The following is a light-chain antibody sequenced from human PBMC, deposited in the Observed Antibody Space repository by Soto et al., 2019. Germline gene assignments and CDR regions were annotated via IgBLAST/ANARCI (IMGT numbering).Light chain of an antibody. V-gene: IGLV1-40*01. CDR3: QSFDSSRFYV. CDR2: GNS. Sequence: QSLLTQPPSVSGAPGQRGTISCTGSSSNIGTGYDVHWYQQLPGTAPKLLIYGNSNRPSGVPDRFSGSKSGTSASLAITGLQAEDEADYYCQSFDSSRFYVFGTGTKVTVL. CDR1: SSNIGTGYD. J-gene: IGLJ1*01.